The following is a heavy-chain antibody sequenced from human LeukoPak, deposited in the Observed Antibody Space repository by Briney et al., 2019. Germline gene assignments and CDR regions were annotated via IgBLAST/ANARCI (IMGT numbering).Heavy chain of an antibody. V-gene: IGHV4-39*01. CDR3: ARQGTWIQLGHFDY. CDR2: LSHSGST. J-gene: IGHJ4*02. D-gene: IGHD5-24*01. CDR1: GGSLIMNNYY. Sequence: SETLSLMCTVSGGSLIMNNYYWGWLRQPPGKGLEWIGSLSHSGSTFYNPSLKSRVAMSVGTSKNHFSLKMSSVTAADAAMYFCARQGTWIQLGHFDYWGQGILITVSS.